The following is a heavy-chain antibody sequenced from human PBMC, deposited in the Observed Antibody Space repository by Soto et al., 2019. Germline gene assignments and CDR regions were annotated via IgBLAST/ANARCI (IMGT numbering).Heavy chain of an antibody. Sequence: QVQLQESGPGLVKPSQTLSLTCTVSGGSISSGDYYWSWIRQPPGKGLEWIGSIYYSGSTYYNPSLKSRVTIAVATSMADLSLKLTSVPPADAAVSYCASRRSSPDVDYWGQGTLVTVSA. CDR3: ASRRSSPDVDY. D-gene: IGHD6-13*01. V-gene: IGHV4-30-4*01. CDR1: GGSISSGDYY. CDR2: IYYSGST. J-gene: IGHJ4*02.